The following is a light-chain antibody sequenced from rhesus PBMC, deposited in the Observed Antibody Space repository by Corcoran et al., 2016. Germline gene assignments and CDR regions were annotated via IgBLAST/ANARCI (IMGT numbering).Light chain of an antibody. CDR3: SSYEGSHIYI. J-gene: IGLJ1*01. Sequence: QAALTQPPAVSGPPGQSVTISRTGTSSDIGNSNYVSWYQQHPGQAPKLMIYDVSKRPSGVSDRFSGSQSDNTASLTISGLQAEDEADYYCSSYEGSHIYIFGDGTRLTVL. CDR1: SSDIGNSNY. CDR2: DVS. V-gene: IGLV2-23*01.